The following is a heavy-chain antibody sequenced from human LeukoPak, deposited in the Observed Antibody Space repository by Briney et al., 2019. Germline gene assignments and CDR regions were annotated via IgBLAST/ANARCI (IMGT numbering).Heavy chain of an antibody. V-gene: IGHV3-30*18. CDR2: ISYDGSNK. CDR3: AKDYDSSGWAAFDI. D-gene: IGHD3-22*01. CDR1: GFTFNSFG. J-gene: IGHJ3*02. Sequence: HPGGSLRLSCAASGFTFNSFGMHWVRQAPGKGLEWVAVISYDGSNKYFADSVKGRFTISRDNSKNTLYLQMNSLRAEDTAVYYCAKDYDSSGWAAFDISGQGTMVTVSS.